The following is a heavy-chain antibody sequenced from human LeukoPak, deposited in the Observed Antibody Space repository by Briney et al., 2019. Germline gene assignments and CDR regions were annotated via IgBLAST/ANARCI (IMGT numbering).Heavy chain of an antibody. V-gene: IGHV3-49*04. D-gene: IGHD2-21*02. J-gene: IGHJ4*02. CDR1: GFTYGDYA. CDR3: SRDKMVVTGYLPDY. CDR2: IRSKAYDGTA. Sequence: GGSLRLSCTTSGFTYGDYAISWVRQAPGKGLEWVGFIRSKAYDGTAEYAASLKGRFIISRDDSKSIAYLQMNSLKIEDTAVYYCSRDKMVVTGYLPDYWGQGTLVTVSS.